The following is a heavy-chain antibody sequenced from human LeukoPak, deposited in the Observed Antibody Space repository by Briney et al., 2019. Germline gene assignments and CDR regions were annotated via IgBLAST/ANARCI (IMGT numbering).Heavy chain of an antibody. CDR1: GGSFSGYY. CDR2: INHSGST. V-gene: IGHV4-34*01. Sequence: SETLSLTCAVYGGSFSGYYWSWIRQPPGKGLEWIGEINHSGSTNYNPSLKSRVTISVDTSKNQFSLKLSSVTAADTAVYYCARGRGGRGSGSHFPFDYWGQGTLVTVSS. D-gene: IGHD3-10*01. J-gene: IGHJ4*02. CDR3: ARGRGGRGSGSHFPFDY.